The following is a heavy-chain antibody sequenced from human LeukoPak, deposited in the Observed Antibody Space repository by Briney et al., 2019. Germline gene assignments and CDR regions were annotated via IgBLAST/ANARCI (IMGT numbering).Heavy chain of an antibody. D-gene: IGHD6-19*01. CDR1: GYTFTSYY. Sequence: ASVKVSCKASGYTFTSYYMHWVRQAPGQGLEWRGIINPSGGSTSYAQKFQGRVTMTRDMSTSTVYMELSSLRSEDTAVYYCAREGSAVAGREDYYYMDVWGKGTTVTVSS. CDR3: AREGSAVAGREDYYYMDV. V-gene: IGHV1-46*01. J-gene: IGHJ6*03. CDR2: INPSGGST.